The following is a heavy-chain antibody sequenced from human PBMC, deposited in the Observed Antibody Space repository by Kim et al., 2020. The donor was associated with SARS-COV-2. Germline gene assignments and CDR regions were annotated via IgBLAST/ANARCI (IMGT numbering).Heavy chain of an antibody. V-gene: IGHV1-69*13. J-gene: IGHJ4*02. CDR1: GGTFSSYA. Sequence: SVKVSCKASGGTFSSYAISWVRQAPGQGLEWMGGIIPIFGTANYAQKFQGRVTITADESTSTAYMELSSLRSEDTAVYYCARDGGYRGIFDYWGQGTLVTVSS. D-gene: IGHD3-16*01. CDR3: ARDGGYRGIFDY. CDR2: IIPIFGTA.